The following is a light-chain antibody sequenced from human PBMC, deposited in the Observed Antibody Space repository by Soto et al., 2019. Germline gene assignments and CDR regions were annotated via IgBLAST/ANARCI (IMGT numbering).Light chain of an antibody. CDR3: QQYENWPPAVT. CDR1: LPISNK. Sequence: DIVLTQSPATLSVSPGERATLSCRASLPISNKLAWYQQRPGQSLRLLIYGASARAHGVPVRFSGSGSGTEFTLTISSLQSEDLAVYYCQQYENWPPAVTFGGGTNVEIK. V-gene: IGKV3-15*01. J-gene: IGKJ4*01. CDR2: GAS.